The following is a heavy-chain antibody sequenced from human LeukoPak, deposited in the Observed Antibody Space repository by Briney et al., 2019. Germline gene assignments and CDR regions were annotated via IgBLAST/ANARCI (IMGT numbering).Heavy chain of an antibody. CDR1: GGSFSGYY. CDR3: ARGLRRRDGRRLGALDI. D-gene: IGHD5-24*01. V-gene: IGHV4-34*01. CDR2: INHSGST. J-gene: IGHJ3*02. Sequence: SETLSLTCAVYGGSFSGYYWSWIRQPPGKGLEWIGEINHSGSTNYNPSLKSRVTISVDTSKNKFSLKLSSVTAADTAVYYCARGLRRRDGRRLGALDIWGQGTMVTVSS.